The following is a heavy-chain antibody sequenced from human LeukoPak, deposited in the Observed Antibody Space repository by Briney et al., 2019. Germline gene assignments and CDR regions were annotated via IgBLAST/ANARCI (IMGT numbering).Heavy chain of an antibody. CDR2: ISYDGSNK. D-gene: IGHD3-3*01. V-gene: IGHV3-30-3*01. CDR1: GFTFSSYA. Sequence: PGRSLRLSCAASGFTFSSYAMHWVRQAPGKGLEWVAVISYDGSNKYYADSVKGRFTISRDNSKNTLYLQMNSLRAEDTAVYYCARDPTWSERDYYYGMDVWGQGTTVTVSS. CDR3: ARDPTWSERDYYYGMDV. J-gene: IGHJ6*02.